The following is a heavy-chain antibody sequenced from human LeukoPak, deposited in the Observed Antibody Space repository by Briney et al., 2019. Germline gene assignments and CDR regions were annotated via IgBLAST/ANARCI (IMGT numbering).Heavy chain of an antibody. V-gene: IGHV3-21*04. J-gene: IGHJ4*02. CDR1: GFTFSSYS. CDR2: ISSSSSYI. CDR3: AKSIDYYDSSSPSAG. D-gene: IGHD3-22*01. Sequence: PGGSLRLSCAASGFTFSSYSMNWVRQAPGKGLEWVPSISSSSSYIYYADSVKGRFTISRDNAKNSLYLQMSSLRAEDTAVYYCAKSIDYYDSSSPSAGWGQGTLVTVSS.